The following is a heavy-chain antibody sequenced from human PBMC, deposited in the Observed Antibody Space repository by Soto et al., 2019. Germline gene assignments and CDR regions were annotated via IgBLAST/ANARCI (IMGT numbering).Heavy chain of an antibody. V-gene: IGHV1-8*01. J-gene: IGHJ4*02. D-gene: IGHD4-17*01. CDR1: GSTFTSYD. CDR3: ARTLYGDNVDY. Sequence: QVQLVQSGAEVKKPGASVKVSCKASGSTFTSYDINGVRQATGQGLEWMGWMTPNSGNTGYAQKFQGRVTMTRNTSISTAYMELSSLRAEDTAVYYCARTLYGDNVDYWGQGTLVSVSS. CDR2: MTPNSGNT.